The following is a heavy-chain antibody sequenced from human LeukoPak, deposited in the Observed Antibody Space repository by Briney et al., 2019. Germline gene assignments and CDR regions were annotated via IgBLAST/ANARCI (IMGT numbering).Heavy chain of an antibody. CDR1: GYTFTGYY. CDR3: ARFVARYCSGGSCSNWFDP. CDR2: INPNSGGT. J-gene: IGHJ5*02. Sequence: RASVKVSCKASGYTFTGYYMHWVRQAPGQGLEWMGRINPNSGGTNYAQKFQGRVTMTRDTSISTAYMELSRLRSDDTAVYYCARFVARYCSGGSCSNWFDPWGQGTLVTVSS. D-gene: IGHD2-15*01. V-gene: IGHV1-2*06.